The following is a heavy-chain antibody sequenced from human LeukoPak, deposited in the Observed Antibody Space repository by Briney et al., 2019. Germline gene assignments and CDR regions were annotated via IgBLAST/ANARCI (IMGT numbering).Heavy chain of an antibody. Sequence: PSETLSLTRAVSGYSLSSGYYLGWIRQPPGKGLEWIGSIYHSGSTYYNPSLKSRVTISVDTSKNQFSLKLSSVTAADTAVYYCAASYGSLLGWFDPWGQGTLVTVFS. J-gene: IGHJ5*02. CDR3: AASYGSLLGWFDP. V-gene: IGHV4-38-2*01. CDR2: IYHSGST. D-gene: IGHD5-18*01. CDR1: GYSLSSGYY.